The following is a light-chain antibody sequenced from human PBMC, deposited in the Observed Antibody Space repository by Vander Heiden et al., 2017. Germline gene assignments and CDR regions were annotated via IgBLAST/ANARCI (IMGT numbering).Light chain of an antibody. J-gene: IGKJ3*01. CDR2: GAS. CDR3: QHYGDSPLFT. Sequence: VVLTQSTVTMSLSPGERATLSRTARQSLPTGYPPWYQQKPGQAPRLAITGASSRATGIPDRCYGGGSWTVFSLSISSLEPEDSAVYYCQHYGDSPLFTFGPGTKVDIK. V-gene: IGKV3-20*01. CDR1: QSLPTGY.